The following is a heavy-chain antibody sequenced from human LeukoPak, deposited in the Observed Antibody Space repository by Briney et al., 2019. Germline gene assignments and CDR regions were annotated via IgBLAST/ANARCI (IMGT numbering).Heavy chain of an antibody. Sequence: GGSLRLSCAASGFTFSSYWMSWVRQAPGKGLEWVANIKQDGSEKYYVDSVKGRFTISRDNAKNSLHLQMNSLRAEDTAVYYCARLSDSSGTPRSDYWGRGTLVTVSS. CDR1: GFTFSSYW. J-gene: IGHJ4*02. V-gene: IGHV3-7*03. CDR3: ARLSDSSGTPRSDY. CDR2: IKQDGSEK. D-gene: IGHD3-22*01.